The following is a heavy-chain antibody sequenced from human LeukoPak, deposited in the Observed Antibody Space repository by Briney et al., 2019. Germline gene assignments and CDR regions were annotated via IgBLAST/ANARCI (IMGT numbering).Heavy chain of an antibody. Sequence: GGSLRLSCEASRFTFSGYGMHWVRQAPGKGLEWVAFIRYDGSNKYYADSVKGRFTISRDNSKNTLYLQMNSLRAEDTAVYYCAKDLLVRGVIISNWFDPWGQGTLVTVSS. D-gene: IGHD3-10*01. CDR3: AKDLLVRGVIISNWFDP. CDR1: RFTFSGYG. J-gene: IGHJ5*02. CDR2: IRYDGSNK. V-gene: IGHV3-30*02.